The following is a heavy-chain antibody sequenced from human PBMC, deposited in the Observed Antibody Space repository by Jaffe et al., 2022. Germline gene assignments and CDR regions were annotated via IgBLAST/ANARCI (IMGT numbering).Heavy chain of an antibody. CDR1: GFTFSSYG. CDR2: IRYDGSNK. Sequence: QVQLVESGGGVVQPGGSLRLSCAASGFTFSSYGMHWVRQAPGKGLEWVAFIRYDGSNKYYADSVKGRFTISRDNSKNTLYLQMNSLRAEDTAVYYCANGGLGYSSGWTPGTPWWYFDYWGQGTLVTVSS. J-gene: IGHJ4*02. CDR3: ANGGLGYSSGWTPGTPWWYFDY. D-gene: IGHD6-19*01. V-gene: IGHV3-30*02.